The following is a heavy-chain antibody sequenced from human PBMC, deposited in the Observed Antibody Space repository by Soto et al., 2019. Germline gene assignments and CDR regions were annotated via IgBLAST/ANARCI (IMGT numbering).Heavy chain of an antibody. V-gene: IGHV4-34*01. CDR2: INHSGST. Sequence: QVQLQQWGAGLLKPSETLSLTGAVYGGSFSGYYWSWIRQPPGKGLEWIGEINHSGSTNYNPSLKSRVTISVDTSKNQFSLKLSSVTAADTAVYYCARGTRRTENSIGYYFDYWGQGTLVTVSS. CDR1: GGSFSGYY. D-gene: IGHD3-22*01. J-gene: IGHJ4*02. CDR3: ARGTRRTENSIGYYFDY.